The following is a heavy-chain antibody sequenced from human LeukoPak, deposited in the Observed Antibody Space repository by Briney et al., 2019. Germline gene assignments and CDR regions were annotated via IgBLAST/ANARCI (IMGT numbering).Heavy chain of an antibody. V-gene: IGHV1-69*05. CDR1: GGTFSSYA. CDR2: IIPIFGTA. CDR3: AVNSGSYSLLWEYLYYFDY. Sequence: SVKVSYXASGGTFSSYAISWVRQAPGQGLEWMGGIIPIFGTANYAQKFQGRVTITTDESTSTAYMELSSLRSEDTAVYYCAVNSGSYSLLWEYLYYFDYWGRGTLVTVSS. J-gene: IGHJ4*02. D-gene: IGHD1-26*01.